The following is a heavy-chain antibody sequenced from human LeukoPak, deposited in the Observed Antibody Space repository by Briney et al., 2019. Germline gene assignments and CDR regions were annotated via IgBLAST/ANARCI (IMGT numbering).Heavy chain of an antibody. J-gene: IGHJ6*03. CDR1: DDSITMYY. CDR3: ARGRVSSSTWYSTYYYFFYMDF. CDR2: VDHTGST. D-gene: IGHD4-11*01. Sequence: SETLSLTCTVSDDSITMYYWTWIRQPPGKGLEWIGDVDHTGSTKFNPSLNGRVSISRDTSKNFFSLRLPSVTAADTAVYYCARGRVSSSTWYSTYYYFFYMDFWGKGTTVTVSS. V-gene: IGHV4-59*01.